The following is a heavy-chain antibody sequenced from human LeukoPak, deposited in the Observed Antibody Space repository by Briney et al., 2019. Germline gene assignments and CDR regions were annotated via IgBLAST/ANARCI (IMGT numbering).Heavy chain of an antibody. V-gene: IGHV1-2*02. D-gene: IGHD5-18*01. CDR1: GYTFTGYY. Sequence: ASVKVSCKASGYTFTGYYMHWVRQAPGQGLEWMGWINPNSGGTNYALKFQGRVTMTRDTSISTAYMELSRLRSDDTAVYYCARDSAPGDTYGLLGIDSWGQGTLVTVSS. CDR3: ARDSAPGDTYGLLGIDS. CDR2: INPNSGGT. J-gene: IGHJ4*02.